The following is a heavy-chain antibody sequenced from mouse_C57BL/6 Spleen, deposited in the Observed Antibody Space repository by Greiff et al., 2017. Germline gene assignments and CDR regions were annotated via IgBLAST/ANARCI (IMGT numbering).Heavy chain of an antibody. J-gene: IGHJ1*03. Sequence: QVQLQQSGAELVKPGASVKLSCKASGYTFTSYWMHWVKQRPGQGLEWIGMIHPNSGSTNYNEKFKSKATLTVDKSSSTAYMQLSSLTSEDSAVYYCARTDYYGSSPYGYFDVWGTGTTVTVSS. D-gene: IGHD1-1*01. CDR3: ARTDYYGSSPYGYFDV. CDR1: GYTFTSYW. CDR2: IHPNSGST. V-gene: IGHV1-64*01.